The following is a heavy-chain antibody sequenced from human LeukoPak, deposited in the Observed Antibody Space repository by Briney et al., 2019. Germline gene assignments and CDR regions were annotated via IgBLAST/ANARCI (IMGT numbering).Heavy chain of an antibody. D-gene: IGHD3-10*02. CDR3: AELGITMIGGV. CDR2: INGNGAST. Sequence: GGSLRLSCAASGFTFSRHGMTWVRQAPGKGLEWVSGINGNGASTFHADSVKGRFTISRDNAKNSLYLQMNSLRAEDTAVYYCAELGITMIGGVWGKGTTVTISS. CDR1: GFTFSRHG. J-gene: IGHJ6*04. V-gene: IGHV3-23*01.